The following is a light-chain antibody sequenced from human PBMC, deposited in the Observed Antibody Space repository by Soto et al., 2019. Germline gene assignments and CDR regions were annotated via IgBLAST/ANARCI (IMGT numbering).Light chain of an antibody. CDR1: SSDVGGYNY. V-gene: IGLV2-8*01. CDR2: EVS. CDR3: SSYAASNNFEV. Sequence: QSVLTQPPYASGSPRQSVTISCTGTSSDVGGYNYVSWYQQHPGKAPKLMIYEVSKRPSGVPDRFSGSKSGNTASLTVSGLQAEDEADYYCSSYAASNNFEVFGTGTKVTVL. J-gene: IGLJ1*01.